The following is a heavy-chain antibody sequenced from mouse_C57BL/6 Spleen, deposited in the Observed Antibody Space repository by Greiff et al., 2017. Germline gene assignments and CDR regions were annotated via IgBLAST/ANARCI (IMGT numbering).Heavy chain of an antibody. J-gene: IGHJ4*01. CDR2: INYDGSST. CDR1: GFTFSDYY. D-gene: IGHD1-1*01. Sequence: EVQLVESEGGLVQPGSSMKLSCTASGFTFSDYYMAWVRQVPEKGLEWVANINYDGSSTYYLDSLKSRFIISRDNAKNILYLQMSSLKSEDTATYCCARENYGGAMDYWGQGTSVTVSS. V-gene: IGHV5-16*01. CDR3: ARENYGGAMDY.